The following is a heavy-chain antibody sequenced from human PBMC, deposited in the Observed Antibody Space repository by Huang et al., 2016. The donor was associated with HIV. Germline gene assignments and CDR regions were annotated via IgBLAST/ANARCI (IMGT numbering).Heavy chain of an antibody. V-gene: IGHV4-30-4*08. CDR1: GDSISSGGFF. CDR3: ARGLDVRY. Sequence: VLLQESGPGLVKPSQTLSLTCSVSGDSISSGGFFWSWIRQPPGKGLEWIGYIYHSGNTHYNSSLRSRITISLDTSKNQFSLKLKSVTAADTAVYFCARGLDVRYWGQGTPVTVSS. CDR2: IYHSGNT. J-gene: IGHJ4*02.